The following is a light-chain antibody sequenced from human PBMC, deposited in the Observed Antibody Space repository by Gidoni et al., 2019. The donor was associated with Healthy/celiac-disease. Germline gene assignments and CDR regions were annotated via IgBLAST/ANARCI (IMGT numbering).Light chain of an antibody. V-gene: IGLV3-1*01. J-gene: IGLJ1*01. CDR2: KDS. Sequence: SYELTQPPSVSVSPGQTASITCSGDKLGAKYACWYQQKPGQSPVLVIYKDSKRPSGTPERFAGSNSGNTATLTISGTQAMDEADYDCQAWDSSLFGTGTKVTVL. CDR1: KLGAKY. CDR3: QAWDSSL.